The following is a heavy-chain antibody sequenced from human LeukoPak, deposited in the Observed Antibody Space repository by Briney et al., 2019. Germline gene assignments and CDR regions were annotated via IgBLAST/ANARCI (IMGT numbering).Heavy chain of an antibody. CDR3: ARGLIAVAGYSNY. D-gene: IGHD6-19*01. V-gene: IGHV3-21*01. CDR1: GFTFSSYS. CDR2: ISSSSSYI. Sequence: GGSLRLSCAASGFTFSSYSMNWVRQAPGKGLEWVSSISSSSSYIYYADSVKGRFTISRDNAKNSLYLQMNSLRAEDTAVYYCARGLIAVAGYSNYWGQGTLVTVSS. J-gene: IGHJ4*02.